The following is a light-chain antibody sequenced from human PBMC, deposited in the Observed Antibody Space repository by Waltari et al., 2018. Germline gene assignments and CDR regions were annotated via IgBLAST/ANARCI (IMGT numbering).Light chain of an antibody. V-gene: IGLV2-23*01. J-gene: IGLJ3*02. CDR1: SSDVGIHNF. CDR2: EDN. CDR3: CSYAGGSPRWV. Sequence: QSALTQPASVSGSPGQSITIPCTESSSDVGIHNFVSWYQQPPGKAPKVMIYEDNKRPAGLSNRFSGSKSGNTASLTISGLQADDEADYYCCSYAGGSPRWVFGGGTKLTVL.